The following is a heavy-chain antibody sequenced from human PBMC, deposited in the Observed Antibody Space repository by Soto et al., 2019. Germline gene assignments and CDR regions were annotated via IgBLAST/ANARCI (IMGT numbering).Heavy chain of an antibody. D-gene: IGHD3-22*01. CDR3: ARDQYYYDSSGYYYYFDY. V-gene: IGHV3-21*01. Sequence: PGGSLRLSCAASGFTFSSYSMNWVRQAPGKGLEWVSSISSSSSYIYYADSVKGRFTISRDNAKNSLYLQMNSLRAEDTAVYYCARDQYYYDSSGYYYYFDYWGQGTLVTVSS. CDR1: GFTFSSYS. J-gene: IGHJ4*02. CDR2: ISSSSSYI.